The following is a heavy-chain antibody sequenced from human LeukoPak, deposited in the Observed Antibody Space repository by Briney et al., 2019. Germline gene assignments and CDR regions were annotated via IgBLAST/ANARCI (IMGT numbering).Heavy chain of an antibody. CDR1: GFTFSNLW. D-gene: IGHD6-13*01. CDR2: IKQDRSEK. V-gene: IGHV3-7*03. Sequence: SGGSLRLSCAASGFTFSNLWMSWVRQAPGKGLKWVANIKQDRSEKYYVDSVKGRFTISRDNAQNSLYLQMNSLRAEDTAIYYCATSTAAAGTDWGQGTLVTVSS. CDR3: ATSTAAAGTD. J-gene: IGHJ4*02.